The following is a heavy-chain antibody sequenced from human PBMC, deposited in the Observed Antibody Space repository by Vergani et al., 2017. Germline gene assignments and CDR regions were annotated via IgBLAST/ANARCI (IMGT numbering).Heavy chain of an antibody. CDR2: INPNSGGT. CDR1: GYTFTGYY. J-gene: IGHJ6*03. V-gene: IGHV1-2*02. CDR3: ASNSLIVVVPAAIDYYYYMDV. Sequence: QVQLVQSGAEVKKPGASVKVSCKASGYTFTGYYMHWVRQAPGQGLEWMGWINPNSGGTNYAQKFQGRVTMTRDTSISTAYMELSRLRSDDTAMYYCASNSLIVVVPAAIDYYYYMDVWGKGTTVTVSS. D-gene: IGHD2-2*01.